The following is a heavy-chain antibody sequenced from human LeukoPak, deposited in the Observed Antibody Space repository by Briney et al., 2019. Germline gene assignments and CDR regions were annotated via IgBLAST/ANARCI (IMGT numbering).Heavy chain of an antibody. V-gene: IGHV3-21*01. CDR1: GFAFSNYT. CDR3: ARVSLDGYCSGGSCFNYYYYYGMDV. CDR2: ISRSSFYL. Sequence: PGGSLRLSCAASGFAFSNYTMNWVRQAPGKGLEWVSIISRSSFYLYYADSVKGRFTISRDNAKNSLYLQMNSLRAEDTAVYYCARVSLDGYCSGGSCFNYYYYYGMDVWGQGTTVTVSS. D-gene: IGHD2-15*01. J-gene: IGHJ6*02.